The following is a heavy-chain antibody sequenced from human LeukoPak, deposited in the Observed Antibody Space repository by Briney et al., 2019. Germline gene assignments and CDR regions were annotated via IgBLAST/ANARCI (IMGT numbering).Heavy chain of an antibody. D-gene: IGHD3-22*01. CDR3: ARGSEDYDSSGYYYDLGDY. Sequence: GGSLRLSCAASGFNFSNYAMHWVRQAPGKGLEWVAVISYEGKNKYYADSVKGRFTISRDNSKNKQYLQMNSLRAEDTAVYYCARGSEDYDSSGYYYDLGDYWGQGNLATVSS. CDR1: GFNFSNYA. CDR2: ISYEGKNK. V-gene: IGHV3-30*04. J-gene: IGHJ4*02.